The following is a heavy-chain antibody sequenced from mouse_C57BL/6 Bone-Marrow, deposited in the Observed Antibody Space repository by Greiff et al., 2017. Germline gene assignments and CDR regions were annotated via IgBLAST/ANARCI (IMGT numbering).Heavy chain of an antibody. CDR3: AREAQGWYFDY. J-gene: IGHJ2*01. V-gene: IGHV1-64*01. CDR1: GYTFTSYW. CDR2: IHPNSGST. D-gene: IGHD3-1*01. Sequence: VQLQQPGAELVKPGASVKLSCKASGYTFTSYWMHWVKQRPGQGLEWIGMIHPNSGSTNYNEKFKSKATLTVDKSSSTAYMQLSSLTSEDSAVYYCAREAQGWYFDYWGQGTTLTVSS.